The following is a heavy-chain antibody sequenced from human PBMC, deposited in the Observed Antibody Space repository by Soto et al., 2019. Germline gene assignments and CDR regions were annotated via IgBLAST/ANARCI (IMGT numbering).Heavy chain of an antibody. CDR3: AKATLIDYYDSSGYVGYV. D-gene: IGHD3-22*01. J-gene: IGHJ6*02. CDR1: GFTFSSYA. CDR2: ISGSGGST. Sequence: GGSLRLSCAASGFTFSSYAMSWVRQAPGKGLEWVSAISGSGGSTYYADSVKGRFTISRDNSKNTLYLQMNSLRAEDTAVYYCAKATLIDYYDSSGYVGYVWGQGTTVTVSS. V-gene: IGHV3-23*01.